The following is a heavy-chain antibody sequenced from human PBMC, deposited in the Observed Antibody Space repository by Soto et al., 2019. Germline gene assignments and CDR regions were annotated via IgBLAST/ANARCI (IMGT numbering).Heavy chain of an antibody. D-gene: IGHD3-9*01. J-gene: IGHJ4*02. CDR3: ARETDLAQDWSIDY. CDR2: INHSGST. V-gene: IGHV4-34*01. CDR1: GGSFSGYY. Sequence: LETLSLTCAVYGGSFSGYYWSWIRQPPGKGLEWIGEINHSGSTNYNPSLKSRVTISVDTSKNQFSLKLSSVTAADTAVYYCARETDLAQDWSIDYWGQGTLVTVSS.